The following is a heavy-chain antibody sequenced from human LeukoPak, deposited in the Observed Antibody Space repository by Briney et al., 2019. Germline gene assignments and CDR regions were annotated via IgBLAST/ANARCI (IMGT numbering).Heavy chain of an antibody. J-gene: IGHJ4*02. V-gene: IGHV3-23*01. Sequence: AGGSLRLSGAASGFTFSTYAMTWVRQAPGKGLEWVSGINSNGDEIYYADSVRGRFTISRDNSNNALYLQMDSLRAEDTAVYYCANWIGSSSRDYWGQGTLVTVSS. CDR1: GFTFSTYA. D-gene: IGHD6-6*01. CDR2: INSNGDEI. CDR3: ANWIGSSSRDY.